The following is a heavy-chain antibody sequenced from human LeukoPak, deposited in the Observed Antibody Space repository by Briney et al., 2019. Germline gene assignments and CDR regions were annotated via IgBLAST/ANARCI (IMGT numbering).Heavy chain of an antibody. CDR1: GFTFSSYA. CDR2: ISWNSNSK. V-gene: IGHV3-20*04. Sequence: GGSLRLSCAASGFTFSSYAMSWVRQAPGKGLEWVSGISWNSNSKGCSDSVKGRFTISRDNAKNSLYLQMNSLRVEDTAFYYCAPSAEWLLGYYFDYWGQGTLVTVSS. CDR3: APSAEWLLGYYFDY. J-gene: IGHJ4*02. D-gene: IGHD3-3*01.